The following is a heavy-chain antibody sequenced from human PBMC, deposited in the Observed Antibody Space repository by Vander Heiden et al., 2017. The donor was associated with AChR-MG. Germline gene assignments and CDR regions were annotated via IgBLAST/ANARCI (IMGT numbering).Heavy chain of an antibody. Sequence: QVQLVQSGAEVKKPGASVKVSCKVSGYTFTTFEINWVRQATGQGLEWMGWMNPNSGHTGYAQKFQGRVTMTRNTSISTAYMEVSSLSSDDTAIYYCARGLWDTSATFDHWGQGTQVTVSS. CDR1: GYTFTTFE. CDR2: MNPNSGHT. J-gene: IGHJ5*02. D-gene: IGHD2-2*01. CDR3: ARGLWDTSATFDH. V-gene: IGHV1-8*01.